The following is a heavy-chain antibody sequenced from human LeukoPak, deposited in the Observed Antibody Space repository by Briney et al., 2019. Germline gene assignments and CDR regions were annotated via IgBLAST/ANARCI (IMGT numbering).Heavy chain of an antibody. CDR1: GGSISSYY. J-gene: IGHJ6*03. CDR3: ARSSEGRYYYDSSGFSYYYYYMDV. CDR2: IYNSGST. V-gene: IGHV4-59*01. D-gene: IGHD3-22*01. Sequence: SETLSLTCIVSGGSISSYYWSWIRQPPGKGLEWIGYIYNSGSTNYNPSLESRITISVDTSKNQFSLKLSSVTAADTAVYYCARSSEGRYYYDSSGFSYYYYYMDVWGKGTTVTISS.